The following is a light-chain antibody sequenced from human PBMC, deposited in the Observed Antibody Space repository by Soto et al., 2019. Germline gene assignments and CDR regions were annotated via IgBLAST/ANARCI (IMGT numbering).Light chain of an antibody. V-gene: IGLV7-46*01. CDR1: TGAVTNGHY. CDR2: DTT. J-gene: IGLJ1*01. Sequence: QAVLTQEPSLTVSPGGTVTLTCSSSTGAVTNGHYPYWFQQKPGQAPRTLIYDTTNRHSWTPARFSGSLLGGKAALTLSGAQPEDEAEYYCLLYYNGNYVFGHGTKATV. CDR3: LLYYNGNYV.